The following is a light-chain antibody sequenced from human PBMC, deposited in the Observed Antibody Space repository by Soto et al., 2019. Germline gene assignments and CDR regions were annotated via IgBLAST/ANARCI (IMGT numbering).Light chain of an antibody. Sequence: QSGLTQPPSASGSPGQSVTISCTGTSRDIGTYNYVSWFQQSPGKAPKLIIYEVTNRPSGVSNRFSGSKSGNTASLTISGLQAEDEADYYCCSLTTTTSLVFGGGTKLTVL. CDR2: EVT. CDR1: SRDIGTYNY. CDR3: CSLTTTTSLV. V-gene: IGLV2-14*01. J-gene: IGLJ2*01.